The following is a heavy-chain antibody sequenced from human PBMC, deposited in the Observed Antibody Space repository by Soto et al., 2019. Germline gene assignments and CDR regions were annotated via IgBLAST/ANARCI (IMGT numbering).Heavy chain of an antibody. CDR2: MYYSGVT. CDR3: ARKTGYEVFDF. CDR1: AASITSGGYY. D-gene: IGHD5-12*01. V-gene: IGHV4-31*03. Sequence: SETLSLTCTVSAASITSGGYYWSWIRQDPGKGLEWIGYMYYSGVTWYNPSLQSRVAVSLDTSKKQFFLMLTSVTAADTAVYYCARKTGYEVFDFWGQGTLVTVSS. J-gene: IGHJ4*02.